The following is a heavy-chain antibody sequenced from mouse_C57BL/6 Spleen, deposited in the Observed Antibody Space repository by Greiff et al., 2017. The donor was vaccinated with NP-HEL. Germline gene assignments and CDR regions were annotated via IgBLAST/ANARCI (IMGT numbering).Heavy chain of an antibody. Sequence: VQLQQSGGGLVQSGRSLRLSCATSGFTFSDFYMEWVRQAPGKGLEWIAASRNKANDYTTEYSASVKGRFIVSRDTSQSILYLQMNALRAEDTAIYYCARDAPTGTGYFDVWGTGTTVTVSS. CDR3: ARDAPTGTGYFDV. CDR2: SRNKANDYTT. D-gene: IGHD4-1*02. V-gene: IGHV7-1*01. J-gene: IGHJ1*03. CDR1: GFTFSDFY.